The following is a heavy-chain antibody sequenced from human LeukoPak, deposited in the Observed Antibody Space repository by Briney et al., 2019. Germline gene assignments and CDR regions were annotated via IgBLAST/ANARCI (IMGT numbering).Heavy chain of an antibody. Sequence: GESLKISCKGSGYSFSSYWIGWVRQMPGKGPERMVIIYPGDSDVKYGPSFEGQVTISADKSNTTAYLQWSSLKASDTAVYYCARRSSSGGYYFDYWGQGTLVTVSS. CDR3: ARRSSSGGYYFDY. D-gene: IGHD3-16*01. CDR2: IYPGDSDV. J-gene: IGHJ4*02. CDR1: GYSFSSYW. V-gene: IGHV5-51*01.